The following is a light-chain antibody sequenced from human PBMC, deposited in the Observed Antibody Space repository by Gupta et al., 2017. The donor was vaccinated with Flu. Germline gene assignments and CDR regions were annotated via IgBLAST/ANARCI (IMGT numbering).Light chain of an antibody. J-gene: IGLJ1*01. CDR1: SSDVGSYNR. CDR2: EVT. CDR3: SSYTISYTYV. V-gene: IGLV2-18*02. Sequence: QSALTQPPSVSGSPGQSVTISCTGTSSDVGSYNRVSWYQQPPGTAPKLMIYEVTNRPSGVPDRFSGSKSGNTASLTISGLQAEDEADYYCSSYTISYTYVFGTGTKVTVL.